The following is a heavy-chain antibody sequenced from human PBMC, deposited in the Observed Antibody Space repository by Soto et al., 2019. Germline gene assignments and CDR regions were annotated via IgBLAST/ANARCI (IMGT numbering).Heavy chain of an antibody. Sequence: SGPTLVKPTQTLTLTCTFSGFSLSTSGVGVGWIRQPPGKALEWLALIYWNDDKRYSPSLKSRLTITKETSKNQVVLTMTNMDPVDTATYYCAHSSQTHNDCSGGSCLRWFDPWGQGTLVTVSS. J-gene: IGHJ5*02. V-gene: IGHV2-5*01. D-gene: IGHD2-15*01. CDR3: AHSSQTHNDCSGGSCLRWFDP. CDR1: GFSLSTSGVG. CDR2: IYWNDDK.